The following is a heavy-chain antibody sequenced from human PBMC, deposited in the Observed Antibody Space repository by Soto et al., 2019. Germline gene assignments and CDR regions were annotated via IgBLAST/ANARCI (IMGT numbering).Heavy chain of an antibody. J-gene: IGHJ5*02. CDR3: AKDLIIFWQYSSSAKLFNWFDP. D-gene: IGHD6-6*01. V-gene: IGHV3-23*01. CDR1: GFTFSSYA. CDR2: ISGSGGST. Sequence: EVQLLESGGGLVQPGGSLRLSCAASGFTFSSYAMSWVRQAPGKGLEWVSAISGSGGSTYYADSVKGRFTISRDNSKNTLDLQMNSLRAEDTAVYYCAKDLIIFWQYSSSAKLFNWFDPWGQGTLVTVSS.